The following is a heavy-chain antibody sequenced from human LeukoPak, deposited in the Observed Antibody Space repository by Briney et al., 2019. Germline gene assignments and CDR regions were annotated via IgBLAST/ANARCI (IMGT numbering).Heavy chain of an antibody. J-gene: IGHJ4*02. CDR1: GFTFSSYG. CDR2: IRYDGSNK. V-gene: IGHV3-30*02. D-gene: IGHD1-26*01. Sequence: QPGGSLRLSCAASGFTFSSYGMHWVRQAPGKGLEWVAFIRYDGSNKYYADSVKGRFTISRDNSKNTLYLQMNSLRAEDTAVYYCTSRGGSYPDYWGQGTLVTVSS. CDR3: TSRGGSYPDY.